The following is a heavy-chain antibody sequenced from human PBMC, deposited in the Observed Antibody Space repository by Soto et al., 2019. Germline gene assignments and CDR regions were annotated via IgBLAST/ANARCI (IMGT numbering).Heavy chain of an antibody. CDR1: VFTFSRYS. CDR2: ITTSSDV. J-gene: IGHJ3*02. Sequence: PWRSLRLSCSASVFTFSRYSMTWFRQTPGKGLEWVSSITTSSDVYYADSLKGRFTISRDNAKNSLYLQMNSLRAEDTAVYYCATDYYFDTSARIGAFDIWGQGTMVTVSS. V-gene: IGHV3-21*01. D-gene: IGHD3-22*01. CDR3: ATDYYFDTSARIGAFDI.